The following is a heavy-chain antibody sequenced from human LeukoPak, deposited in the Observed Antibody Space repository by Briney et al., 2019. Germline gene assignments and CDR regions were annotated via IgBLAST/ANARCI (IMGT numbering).Heavy chain of an antibody. J-gene: IGHJ6*03. V-gene: IGHV1-18*01. Sequence: GASVKVSCKASGYTFTSYGISWVRQAPGQGLEWMGWISACNGNTNYAQKLQGRVTMTTDTSTSTAYMELRSLRSDDTAVYYCARAGATVTYYYYYYMDVWGKGTTVTVSS. D-gene: IGHD4-11*01. CDR3: ARAGATVTYYYYYYMDV. CDR1: GYTFTSYG. CDR2: ISACNGNT.